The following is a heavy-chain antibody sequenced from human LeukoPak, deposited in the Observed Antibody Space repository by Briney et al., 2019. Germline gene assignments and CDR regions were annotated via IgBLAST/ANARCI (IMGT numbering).Heavy chain of an antibody. CDR2: ISSSSSYI. D-gene: IGHD5-12*01. Sequence: GGSLRLSCAASGFTFSDYYMSWIRQAPGKGLEWVSSISSSSSYIYYADSVKGRFTISRDNAKNSLYLQMNSLRAEDTAVYYCARDPVATTVYYFDYWGQGTLVTVSS. CDR1: GFTFSDYY. J-gene: IGHJ4*02. V-gene: IGHV3-11*06. CDR3: ARDPVATTVYYFDY.